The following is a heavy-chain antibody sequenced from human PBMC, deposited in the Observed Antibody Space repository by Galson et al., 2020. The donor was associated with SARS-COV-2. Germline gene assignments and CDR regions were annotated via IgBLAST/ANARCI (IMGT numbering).Heavy chain of an antibody. D-gene: IGHD3-10*01. CDR2: INPNSGST. V-gene: IGHV1-2*02. Sequence: ASVKVSCKASGYSFTAYYMHWVRQAPGQGLEWMGWINPNSGSTSYAQNFQDRVTMTRDTSISTAYMELSRLRSDDMAVYYCAKGTLYYYNSGSYDSWCQGTLVTVSS. J-gene: IGHJ4*02. CDR1: GYSFTAYY. CDR3: AKGTLYYYNSGSYDS.